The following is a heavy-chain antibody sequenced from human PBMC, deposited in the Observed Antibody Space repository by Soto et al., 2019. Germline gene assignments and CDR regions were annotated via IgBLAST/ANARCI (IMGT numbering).Heavy chain of an antibody. V-gene: IGHV1-24*01. CDR1: GYTLTELS. Sequence: QVQLVQSGAEVKKPGASVKVSCKVSGYTLTELSIHWVRQAPGKGVEWVGGFDPEHGEAIYAQRFQGRVTMTEDTSADTAHMELSRLRSEDTAVYYCATAGPMIGVVIDAFDLWGKGTTVCVSS. D-gene: IGHD3-22*01. CDR2: FDPEHGEA. CDR3: ATAGPMIGVVIDAFDL. J-gene: IGHJ3*01.